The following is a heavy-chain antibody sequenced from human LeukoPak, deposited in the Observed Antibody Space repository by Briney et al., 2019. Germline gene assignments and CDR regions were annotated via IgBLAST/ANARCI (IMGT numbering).Heavy chain of an antibody. CDR3: AIPPPTDYAERGYFQH. J-gene: IGHJ1*01. D-gene: IGHD4-17*01. CDR1: GGTFSSYA. CDR2: IIPIFGIA. Sequence: GASVKVSCKASGGTFSSYAISWVRQAPGQGLEWMGRIIPIFGIANYAQKFQGRVTITADKSTSTAYMELSSLRSEDTAVYYCAIPPPTDYAERGYFQHWGQGTLVTVSS. V-gene: IGHV1-69*04.